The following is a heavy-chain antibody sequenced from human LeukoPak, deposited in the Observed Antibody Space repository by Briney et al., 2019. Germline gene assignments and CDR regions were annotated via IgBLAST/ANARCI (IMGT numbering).Heavy chain of an antibody. J-gene: IGHJ3*02. CDR3: ARRLSHSSGWNPNDAFGI. CDR2: MYYGGST. D-gene: IGHD6-19*01. Sequence: PSETLSLTCTVSGGSISSSSYYWGWIRQPPGKGLEWIGSMYYGGSTYYTPSLKSRVTIFVDTSKKQFSLKLSSVTAADTAVYYCARRLSHSSGWNPNDAFGIWGQGTMVTVSS. CDR1: GGSISSSSYY. V-gene: IGHV4-39*01.